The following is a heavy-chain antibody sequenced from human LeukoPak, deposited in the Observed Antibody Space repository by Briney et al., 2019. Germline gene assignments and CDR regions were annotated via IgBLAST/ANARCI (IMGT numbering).Heavy chain of an antibody. CDR1: GFTFSSYW. V-gene: IGHV3-74*01. D-gene: IGHD3-22*01. Sequence: PGGSLRLSCAASGFTFSSYWMHWVRQAPGKGLVWVSGINSDGSSTSYADSVKGRFTISRDNAKNTLYLQMNSLRAEDTAVYYCARGNYYDSSGYHDYWGQGTLVTVSS. J-gene: IGHJ4*02. CDR2: INSDGSST. CDR3: ARGNYYDSSGYHDY.